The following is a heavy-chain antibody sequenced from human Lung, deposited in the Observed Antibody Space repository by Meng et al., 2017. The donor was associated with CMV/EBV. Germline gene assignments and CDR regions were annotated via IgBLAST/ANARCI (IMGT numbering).Heavy chain of an antibody. V-gene: IGHV1-69*02. Sequence: SVXVSXXASGGTFSSYTISWVRQAPGQGLEWMGRIIPILGIANYAQKFQGRVTITADKSTSTAYMELSSLRSEDTAVYYCARASSVVVPVDYWGQRTLVXVSS. CDR1: GGTFSSYT. J-gene: IGHJ4*02. D-gene: IGHD2-2*01. CDR3: ARASSVVVPVDY. CDR2: IIPILGIA.